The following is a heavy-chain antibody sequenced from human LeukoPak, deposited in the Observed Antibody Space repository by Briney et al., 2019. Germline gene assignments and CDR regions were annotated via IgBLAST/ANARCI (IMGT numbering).Heavy chain of an antibody. CDR1: GFTFSSFA. CDR2: ISGSGGTT. D-gene: IGHD4-17*01. Sequence: GGSLRLSCAASGFTFSSFAMTWVRQAPGKGLEWVSAISGSGGTTYYADSVKGRFTISRDNSKNTLYLQMNSLRAEDTAVYYCARGGYGAHMGWGQGTLVTVSS. V-gene: IGHV3-23*01. CDR3: ARGGYGAHMG. J-gene: IGHJ4*02.